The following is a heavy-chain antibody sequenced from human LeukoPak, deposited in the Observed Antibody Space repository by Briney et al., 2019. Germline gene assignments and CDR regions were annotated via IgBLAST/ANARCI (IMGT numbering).Heavy chain of an antibody. J-gene: IGHJ4*02. V-gene: IGHV4-4*07. CDR2: IYTSGST. Sequence: SETLSLTCTVSGGSISSYYWSWIRQPAGKGLEWIGRIYTSGSTNYNPSLKSRVTMSVDTSKNQFSLKLSSVTAADTAVYYCAREGLGAHCGGDCYSNYWGQGTLVTVSS. D-gene: IGHD2-21*02. CDR1: GGSISSYY. CDR3: AREGLGAHCGGDCYSNY.